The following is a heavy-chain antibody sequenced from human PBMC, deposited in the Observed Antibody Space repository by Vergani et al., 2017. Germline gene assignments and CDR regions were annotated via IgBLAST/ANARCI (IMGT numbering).Heavy chain of an antibody. CDR2: ISGNNDDV. V-gene: IGHV3-21*04. CDR1: GFTFSHYS. Sequence: EVQMVESGGGLVKPGGSLRLSCVASGFTFSHYSMNWVRQAPGKGLEWVSSISGNNDDVYYEDSVKGRFTISRDNAKNTLFLHMNSLRPEDTAVYYCAKVGRSEVAGTFGAFDIWGQGTMVTVSS. D-gene: IGHD6-19*01. CDR3: AKVGRSEVAGTFGAFDI. J-gene: IGHJ3*02.